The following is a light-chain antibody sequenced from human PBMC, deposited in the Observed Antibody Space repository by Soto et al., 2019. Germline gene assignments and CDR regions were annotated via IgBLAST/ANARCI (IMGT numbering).Light chain of an antibody. CDR1: SSDVGGYKY. V-gene: IGLV2-14*01. CDR3: CSYASSSTLL. CDR2: GVT. Sequence: QSALTQPASVSGSPGQSITISCTGTSSDVGGYKYVSWYQQHPGKAPKLMIFGVTNRPSGVSNRFSGSKSGNTASLTISGLQAEDEADYYCCSYASSSTLLFGGGTKVTVL. J-gene: IGLJ2*01.